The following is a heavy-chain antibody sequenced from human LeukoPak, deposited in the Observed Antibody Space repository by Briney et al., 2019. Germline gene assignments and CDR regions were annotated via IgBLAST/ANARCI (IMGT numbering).Heavy chain of an antibody. V-gene: IGHV3-7*01. CDR3: TNWGDTWGLDF. J-gene: IGHJ4*02. CDR1: GLNFRKSW. D-gene: IGHD7-27*01. CDR2: IKDDGSEK. Sequence: GGSLRLSCAASGLNFRKSWMTWVRQAPGRGLEWVANIKDDGSEKYYVDSVKGRFTISKDNVKNSLYLQMNSLSAEDTAVYFCTNWGDTWGLDFWGQGTLVTVSS.